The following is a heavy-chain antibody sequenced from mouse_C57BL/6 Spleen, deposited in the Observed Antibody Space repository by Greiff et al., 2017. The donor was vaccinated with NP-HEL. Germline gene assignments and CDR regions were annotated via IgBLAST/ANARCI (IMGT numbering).Heavy chain of an antibody. CDR2: INPYNGGT. V-gene: IGHV1-19*01. D-gene: IGHD2-14*01. Sequence: DVQLQESGPVLVKPGASVKMSCKASGYTFTDYYMNWVKQSHGKSLEWIGVINPYNGGTSYNQKFKGKATLTVDKSSSTAYMELNSLTSEDSAVYYCARGTLGVDYWGQGTTLTVSS. CDR1: GYTFTDYY. J-gene: IGHJ2*01. CDR3: ARGTLGVDY.